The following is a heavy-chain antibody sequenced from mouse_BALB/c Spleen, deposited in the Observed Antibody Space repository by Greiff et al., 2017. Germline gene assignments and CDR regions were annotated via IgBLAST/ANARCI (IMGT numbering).Heavy chain of an antibody. V-gene: IGHV14-3*02. J-gene: IGHJ3*01. Sequence: VQLQQSGAELVKPGASVKLSCTASGFNIKDSYMHWVKQRPEQGLEWIGRIDPANGNTKYDPKFQGKATITADTSSNTAYLQLSSLTSEDTAVYYCAYGNDAWFAYWGQGTLVTVSA. CDR3: AYGNDAWFAY. D-gene: IGHD2-2*01. CDR2: IDPANGNT. CDR1: GFNIKDSY.